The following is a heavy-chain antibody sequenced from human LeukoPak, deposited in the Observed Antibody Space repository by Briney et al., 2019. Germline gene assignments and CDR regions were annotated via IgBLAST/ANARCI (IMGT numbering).Heavy chain of an antibody. CDR1: GFTFSDYY. CDR3: ARVGLGYCSSTSCWGAFDI. D-gene: IGHD2-2*01. CDR2: ISSSGSTI. Sequence: PGGSLRLSCAASGFTFSDYYMSWIRQAPGKGLEWVSYISSSGSTIYYADSVKGRFTISRDNAKNSLYLQMNSLRAEDTAVYYCARVGLGYCSSTSCWGAFDIWGQGTMVTVSS. J-gene: IGHJ3*02. V-gene: IGHV3-11*04.